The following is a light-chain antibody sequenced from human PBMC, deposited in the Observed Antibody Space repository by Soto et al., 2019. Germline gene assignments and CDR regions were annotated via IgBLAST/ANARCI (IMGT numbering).Light chain of an antibody. CDR3: QQYGSSPWT. Sequence: EIVLPQSPGTLSLSPGERATLSCRASQSVSSSYLAWYQQKPGQAPRLLIYGASSRATGIPDRFSGSGSGTDFTLTISRLEPEDFAVYYCQQYGSSPWTFSQGTKVEIK. J-gene: IGKJ1*01. CDR2: GAS. CDR1: QSVSSSY. V-gene: IGKV3-20*01.